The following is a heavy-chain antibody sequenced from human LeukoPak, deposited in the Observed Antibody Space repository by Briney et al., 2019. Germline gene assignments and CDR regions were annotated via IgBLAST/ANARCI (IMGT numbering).Heavy chain of an antibody. CDR2: IWYDGSNK. Sequence: GGSLRLSCAASGFTFSSYGMHWVRQAPGKGLEWVAVIWYDGSNKYYADSVKGRFTISRDNSKNTLYLQMNSLRAEDTAVYYCGRDRDLYYFDYGGKETRVTVSS. J-gene: IGHJ4*02. CDR3: GRDRDLYYFDY. V-gene: IGHV3-33*01. CDR1: GFTFSSYG.